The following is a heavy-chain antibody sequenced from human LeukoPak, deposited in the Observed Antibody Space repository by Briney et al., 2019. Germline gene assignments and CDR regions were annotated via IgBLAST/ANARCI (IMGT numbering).Heavy chain of an antibody. Sequence: PGGSLRLSCAASGFTLSNYWMRWVRQAPGKGLVWVSRINADGSSASYADSVKGRFAISRDNAKNTLYLQMNSLRAEDTAMYYCAKEYGRSRDYGMDRWGQRTTVTGSS. J-gene: IGHJ6*02. CDR2: INADGSSA. V-gene: IGHV3-74*01. CDR3: AKEYGRSRDYGMDR. CDR1: GFTLSNYW. D-gene: IGHD3-10*01.